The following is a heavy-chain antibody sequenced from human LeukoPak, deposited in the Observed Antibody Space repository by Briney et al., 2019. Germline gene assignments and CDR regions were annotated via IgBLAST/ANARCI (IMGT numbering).Heavy chain of an antibody. CDR1: GFTFSSYA. Sequence: GGSLRLSCAASGFTFSSYAMSWVRQAPGKGLEWVSAISGSGGSTYYADSVKGRFTISRDNSKNTLYLQMNSLRAEDTAVYYCAKWSRPYYDSSGYPAEYFQHWGQGTLVTVSS. D-gene: IGHD3-22*01. J-gene: IGHJ1*01. V-gene: IGHV3-23*01. CDR3: AKWSRPYYDSSGYPAEYFQH. CDR2: ISGSGGST.